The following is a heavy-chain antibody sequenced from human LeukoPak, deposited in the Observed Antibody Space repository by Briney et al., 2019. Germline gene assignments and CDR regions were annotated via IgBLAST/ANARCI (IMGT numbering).Heavy chain of an antibody. J-gene: IGHJ3*02. CDR3: ASIQGDAFDI. CDR1: GGSISSYY. V-gene: IGHV4-59*01. Sequence: TSETLSLTCTVSGGSISSYYWSWIRQPPGKGLEWIGYIYYSVSTNYNPSLKSRVTMSVDTSKNQFSLKLSSVTAADTAVYYCASIQGDAFDIWGRGTMVTVSS. CDR2: IYYSVST.